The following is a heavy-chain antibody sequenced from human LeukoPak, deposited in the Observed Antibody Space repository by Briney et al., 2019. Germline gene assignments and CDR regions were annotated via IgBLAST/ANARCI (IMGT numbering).Heavy chain of an antibody. D-gene: IGHD3-16*01. CDR3: ARDKEVLGKGPRDNWFDP. V-gene: IGHV4-38-2*02. J-gene: IGHJ5*02. CDR1: GYSISSGYY. CDR2: IYHSGST. Sequence: PSETLSLTCTVSGYSISSGYYWGWIRQPPGKGLEWIGSIYHSGSTYYNPSLKSRVTISVDTSKNQFSLKLSSVTAADTAVYYCARDKEVLGKGPRDNWFDPWGQGTLVTVSS.